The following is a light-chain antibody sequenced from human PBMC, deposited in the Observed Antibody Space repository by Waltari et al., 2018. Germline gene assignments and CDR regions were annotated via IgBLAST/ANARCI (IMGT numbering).Light chain of an antibody. Sequence: QSVLTQPPSVSGAPGQRVTISCTGSSPNIGAGYDVHWFQQLPGTAPKLLIYGNNNRPSGVPDRFSGSKSGTSASLAISGLQAEDEADYHCQSYDSSLSGAWVFGGGTKLTVL. V-gene: IGLV1-40*01. CDR2: GNN. CDR1: SPNIGAGYD. CDR3: QSYDSSLSGAWV. J-gene: IGLJ3*02.